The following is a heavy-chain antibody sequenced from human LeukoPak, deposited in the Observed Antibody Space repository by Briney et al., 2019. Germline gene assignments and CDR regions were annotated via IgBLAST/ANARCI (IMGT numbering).Heavy chain of an antibody. J-gene: IGHJ4*02. V-gene: IGHV3-30*18. CDR2: ISYDGSNK. Sequence: GGSLRLSCAASGFTFSSYGMHWVRQAPGKGLEWVAVISYDGSNKYYADSVKGRFTISRDNSKNTLYLQMNSLRAEDTAVYYCAKDSHDYVWGSYRFDFDYWGQGTLVTVSS. CDR3: AKDSHDYVWGSYRFDFDY. CDR1: GFTFSSYG. D-gene: IGHD3-16*02.